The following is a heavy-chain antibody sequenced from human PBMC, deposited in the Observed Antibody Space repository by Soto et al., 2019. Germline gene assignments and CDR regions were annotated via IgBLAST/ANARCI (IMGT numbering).Heavy chain of an antibody. CDR3: ASEGRCSGGSCYSPLSGYYYYGMYV. CDR1: GDTFSSYA. Sequence: QVQLVQSGAEVKKPGSSVKVSCKASGDTFSSYAISWVRQAPGQGLEWMGGIIPIIGTANYAQKFQGRVTITADEFTSKVHMELSSLRSEDTAEYYYASEGRCSGGSCYSPLSGYYYYGMYVWGQGTTVTVSS. J-gene: IGHJ6*02. CDR2: IIPIIGTA. V-gene: IGHV1-69*01. D-gene: IGHD2-15*01.